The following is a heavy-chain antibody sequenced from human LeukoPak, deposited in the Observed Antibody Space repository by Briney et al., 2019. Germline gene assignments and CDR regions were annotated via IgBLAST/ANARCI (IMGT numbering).Heavy chain of an antibody. CDR1: GFTFSRNG. J-gene: IGHJ4*02. CDR2: IRFDGRNK. V-gene: IGHV3-30*02. D-gene: IGHD3-3*01. CDR3: ARDLGDFWSGPRYYFDY. Sequence: GGSLRLSCAASGFTFSRNGMHWVRQAPGKGLEWVAIIRFDGRNKNYGDSVKGRFTISRENSKNPLFLEMNSLRAEDTAVYYCARDLGDFWSGPRYYFDYWGQGTLVTVSS.